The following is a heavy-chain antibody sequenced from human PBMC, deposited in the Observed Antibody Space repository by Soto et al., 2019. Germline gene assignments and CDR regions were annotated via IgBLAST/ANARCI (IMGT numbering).Heavy chain of an antibody. D-gene: IGHD6-6*01. CDR2: IIPIFGTA. J-gene: IGHJ4*02. CDR1: GGTFSSYA. Sequence: VASVKVSCKASGGTFSSYAISWVRQAPGQGLEWMGGIIPIFGTANYAQKFQGRVTITADESTSTAYMELSSLRSEDTAVYYCARERYSSSSFYYFDYWGQGTLVTVSS. V-gene: IGHV1-69*13. CDR3: ARERYSSSSFYYFDY.